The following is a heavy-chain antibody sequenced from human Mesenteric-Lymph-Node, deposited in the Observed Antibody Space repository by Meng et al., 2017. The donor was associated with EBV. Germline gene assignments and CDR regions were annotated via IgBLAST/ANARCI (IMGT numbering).Heavy chain of an antibody. CDR2: INYSGTT. CDR1: GDSISGSTYY. Sequence: LQLQESGPRLVQPSETLSLNCAVSGDSISGSTYYWAWIRQPSGKGLEWIGTINYSGTTYYNPSLESRFSIFVDTSKNQFSLNLSFVTAADTAVYYCARHRRASSTGDWLDPWGQGTLVTVSS. CDR3: ARHRRASSTGDWLDP. D-gene: IGHD2-2*01. J-gene: IGHJ5*02. V-gene: IGHV4-39*01.